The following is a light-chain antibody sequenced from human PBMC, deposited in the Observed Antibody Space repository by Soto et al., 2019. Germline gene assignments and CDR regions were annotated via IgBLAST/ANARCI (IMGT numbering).Light chain of an antibody. J-gene: IGKJ1*01. CDR1: QSISSY. V-gene: IGKV1-6*01. Sequence: GDRVTITCRASQSISSYLNWYQQKPGKAPKLLIYAASSLQSGVPSRFSGSASGTDFTLTISSLQPEDFATYYCLQDYNYPRAFGQGTKVDIK. CDR3: LQDYNYPRA. CDR2: AAS.